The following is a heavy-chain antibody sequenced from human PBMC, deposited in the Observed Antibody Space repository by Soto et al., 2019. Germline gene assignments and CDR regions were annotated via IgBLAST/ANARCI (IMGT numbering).Heavy chain of an antibody. CDR1: VFNVRSYA. CDR3: AKCSAAYYDYVWGSYRSTWLDP. Sequence: SLIHSCDSSVFNVRSYAMPWFSYDPGKGLKWVTDISYDGSNKFYADSVKGRFTISRDNSKNTLYLQMNILRVEDTAVYYCAKCSAAYYDYVWGSYRSTWLDPWGQGT. V-gene: IGHV3-30*18. CDR2: ISYDGSNK. D-gene: IGHD3-16*02. J-gene: IGHJ5*02.